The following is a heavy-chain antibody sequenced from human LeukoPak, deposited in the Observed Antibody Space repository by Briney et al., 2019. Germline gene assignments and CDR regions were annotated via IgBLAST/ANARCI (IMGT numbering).Heavy chain of an antibody. Sequence: ASVSVSCTASGYTFTGYYMHWVRQAPGQGLEWMGWINPNSGGTNYAEKFKGRVTMTRDTSMSTAYMELSRLRSDDTAVYYCARDDRNLGGLPDYGGQGPVVAVS. CDR1: GYTFTGYY. V-gene: IGHV1-2*02. CDR2: INPNSGGT. CDR3: ARDDRNLGGLPDY. D-gene: IGHD2-15*01. J-gene: IGHJ4*02.